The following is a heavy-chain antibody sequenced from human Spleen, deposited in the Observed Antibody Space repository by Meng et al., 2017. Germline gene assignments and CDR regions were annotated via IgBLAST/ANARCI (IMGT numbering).Heavy chain of an antibody. Sequence: VPWGQSGAWVKKPGAAVKVSCKASGYTFPDYWLHWVRRAPGQGLEWMGRINPKSGDTHYAQRFQGRVTMTGDTSISTAYMELSGLRSDDTAMYYCARDEDISAAGKLFGDYWGQGTLVTVSS. CDR3: ARDEDISAAGKLFGDY. V-gene: IGHV1-2*06. D-gene: IGHD6-13*01. J-gene: IGHJ4*02. CDR1: GYTFPDYW. CDR2: INPKSGDT.